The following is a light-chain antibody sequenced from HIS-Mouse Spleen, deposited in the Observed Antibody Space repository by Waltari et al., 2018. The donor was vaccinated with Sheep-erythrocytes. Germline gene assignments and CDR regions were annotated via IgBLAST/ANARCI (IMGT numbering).Light chain of an antibody. CDR3: QQSYSTPYT. J-gene: IGKJ2*01. Sequence: DIQMTQSPSSLSASVGDRVTSTCRASQSISSYLNWYQQKPGKVPKLLIYAASSLHSGVTSRFSGSGSGTDVTLTLSSLKPEDFATYYCQQSYSTPYTFGQGTTLEIK. CDR1: QSISSY. CDR2: AAS. V-gene: IGKV1-39*01.